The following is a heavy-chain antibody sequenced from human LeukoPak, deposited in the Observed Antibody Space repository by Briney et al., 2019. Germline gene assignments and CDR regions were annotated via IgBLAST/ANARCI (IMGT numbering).Heavy chain of an antibody. CDR3: ARESYWGSNSKGFDY. CDR2: ISKDSSNI. J-gene: IGHJ4*02. D-gene: IGHD7-27*01. V-gene: IGHV3-48*02. Sequence: GGSRRLSCAASGFIFTSYSLNWVRQAPGKGLEWVSYISKDSSNIYYADSVKGRFTISRDNAKNSIYLQINNLRDEDTAVYYCARESYWGSNSKGFDYWGQGTLVTVSS. CDR1: GFIFTSYS.